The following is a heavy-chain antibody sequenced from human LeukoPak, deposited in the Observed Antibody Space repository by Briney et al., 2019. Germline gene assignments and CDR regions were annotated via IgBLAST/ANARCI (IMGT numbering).Heavy chain of an antibody. Sequence: GGSLRLSCAASGFTFSSHGMSWVRQAPGKGLEWVSAISGSGGSTYYADSVKGRFTISRDNSKNTLYLQMNSLRAEDTAVYYCARGPSGYHNTGGQGTLVTVSS. V-gene: IGHV3-23*01. D-gene: IGHD5-12*01. CDR3: ARGPSGYHNT. CDR2: ISGSGGST. J-gene: IGHJ4*02. CDR1: GFTFSSHG.